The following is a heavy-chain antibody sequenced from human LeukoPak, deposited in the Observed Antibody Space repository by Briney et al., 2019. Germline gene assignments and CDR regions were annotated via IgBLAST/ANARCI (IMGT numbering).Heavy chain of an antibody. V-gene: IGHV3-48*02. D-gene: IGHD3-22*01. CDR3: SRCPHYYDSSGYSF. CDR2: ISSSSSTI. J-gene: IGHJ4*02. CDR1: GFTISSYS. Sequence: PGGSLRLSCAASGFTISSYSMNWVRQAPGKGLEWVSYISSSSSTIYYADSVKGRFTISRDNAKNSLYLQMNSLRDEDTAVYYCSRCPHYYDSSGYSFWGQGTLVTVSS.